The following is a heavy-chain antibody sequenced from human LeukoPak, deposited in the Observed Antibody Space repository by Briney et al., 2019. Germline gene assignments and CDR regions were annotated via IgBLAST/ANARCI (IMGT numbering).Heavy chain of an antibody. CDR2: IKADGSGT. CDR3: ATWAFYHNLDV. D-gene: IGHD2/OR15-2a*01. CDR1: GFTIGPYA. Sequence: GGSLRLSCAASGFTIGPYAMYWVRQGPGRGLEWVSVIKADGSGTFYADSVSGRFTTSRDNSKNSLYLQMNSLTSEDTALYYCATWAFYHNLDVWGQGTTVIVSS. V-gene: IGHV3-43*02. J-gene: IGHJ6*02.